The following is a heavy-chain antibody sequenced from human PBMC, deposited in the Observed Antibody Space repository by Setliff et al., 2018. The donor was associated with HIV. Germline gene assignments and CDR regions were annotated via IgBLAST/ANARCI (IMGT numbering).Heavy chain of an antibody. Sequence: SETLSLTCAVSGSSISSDNWWSWVRQPPGKGLEWIGEIYHSGSTNYNPSLKSRVTISVDTSKNQFSLKLSSVTAADTAVYYCARHWVDSSSWSLYYYYYMDVWGKGTTVTVSS. D-gene: IGHD6-13*01. CDR1: GSSISSDNW. CDR3: ARHWVDSSSWSLYYYYYMDV. CDR2: IYHSGST. J-gene: IGHJ6*03. V-gene: IGHV4-4*02.